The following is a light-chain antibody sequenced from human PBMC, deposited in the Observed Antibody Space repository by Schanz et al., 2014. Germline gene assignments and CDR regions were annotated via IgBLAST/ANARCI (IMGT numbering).Light chain of an antibody. Sequence: QSVLTQPPSASGTPGQRVTISCSGSSSNIGSNTVSWYQQLPGTAPKLLIYSNNQRPSGVPDRFSGSKSGTSASLAISGLRSEDEADYYCAAWDDSLSGHYVFGTGTKLTVL. CDR3: AAWDDSLSGHYV. V-gene: IGLV1-44*01. J-gene: IGLJ1*01. CDR2: SNN. CDR1: SSNIGSNT.